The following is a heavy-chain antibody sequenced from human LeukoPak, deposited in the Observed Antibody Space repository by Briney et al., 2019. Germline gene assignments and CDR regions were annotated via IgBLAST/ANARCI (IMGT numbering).Heavy chain of an antibody. CDR3: ATSSRDLVVPAAPDAFDI. CDR2: INPNSGGT. Sequence: GASVKVSCKASGYTFTGYYMHWVRQAPGQGLEWMGWINPNSGGTNYAQKFQGRVTMTRDTSISTAYMELSSLRSEDTAVYYCATSSRDLVVPAAPDAFDIWGQGTMVTVSS. CDR1: GYTFTGYY. V-gene: IGHV1-2*02. D-gene: IGHD2-2*01. J-gene: IGHJ3*02.